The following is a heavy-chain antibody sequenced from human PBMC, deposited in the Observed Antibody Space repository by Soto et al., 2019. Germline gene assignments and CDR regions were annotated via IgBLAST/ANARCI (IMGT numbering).Heavy chain of an antibody. CDR1: GFTFSTYE. D-gene: IGHD3-22*01. V-gene: IGHV3-48*03. J-gene: IGHJ4*02. CDR2: ISSSGSTI. Sequence: HPGGSLRLSCAASGFTFSTYEMNWVRQAPGKGLEWVSSISSSGSTIFYADSVQGRFTISRDNAKNSLYLQMNSLRAEDTAVYYCARVCPFLYDSSGCLWGQGTLVTVSS. CDR3: ARVCPFLYDSSGCL.